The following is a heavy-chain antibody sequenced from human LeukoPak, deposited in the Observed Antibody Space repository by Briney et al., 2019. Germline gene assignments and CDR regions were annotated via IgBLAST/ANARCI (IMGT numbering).Heavy chain of an antibody. CDR2: IYTSGST. D-gene: IGHD1-1*01. Sequence: SETLSLTCTVSGGSISSYYWSWIRQPAGKGLEWIGRIYTSGSTNYNPFLKSRVTMSVDTSKNQFSLKLSSVTAADTAVYYCASWTYYYGMDVWGQGTTVIVSS. V-gene: IGHV4-4*07. J-gene: IGHJ6*02. CDR1: GGSISSYY. CDR3: ASWTYYYGMDV.